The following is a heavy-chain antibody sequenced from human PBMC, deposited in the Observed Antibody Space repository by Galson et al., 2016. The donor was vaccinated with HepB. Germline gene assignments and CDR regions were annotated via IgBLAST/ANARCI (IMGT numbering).Heavy chain of an antibody. J-gene: IGHJ5*02. CDR3: ARPLAAAAGPDT. V-gene: IGHV5-10-1*01. D-gene: IGHD6-13*01. Sequence: ITWVRQMPGKGLEWMGRIDPSDSYTNYSPSFQGHVTISTDKSISTAYLQWSSLRASDTAIYYCARPLAAAAGPDTWGQGTLVTVSS. CDR2: IDPSDSYT.